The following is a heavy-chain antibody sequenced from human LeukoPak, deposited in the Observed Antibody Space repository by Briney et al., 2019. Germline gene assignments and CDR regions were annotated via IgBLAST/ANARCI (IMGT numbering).Heavy chain of an antibody. CDR3: ARDEDDLFDP. J-gene: IGHJ5*02. Sequence: SETLSLTCTVSGGSVSSGSYYWSWIRQPPGKGLEWIGYIYYSGSTNYNPSLKSRVTISVDTSKNQFSLKLSSVTAADTAVYYCARDEDDLFDPWGQGTLVTVSS. CDR2: IYYSGST. V-gene: IGHV4-61*01. CDR1: GGSVSSGSYY. D-gene: IGHD3-3*01.